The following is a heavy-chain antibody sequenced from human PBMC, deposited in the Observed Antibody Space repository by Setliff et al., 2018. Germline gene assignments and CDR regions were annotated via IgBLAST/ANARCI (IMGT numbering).Heavy chain of an antibody. CDR1: GYTFTSYG. J-gene: IGHJ4*02. Sequence: ASVKVSCKASGYTFTSYGISWVRQAPGQGLEWMGWVSAYNGNTNYAQKLQGRVTMTTDTSTSTAYMELRSLRSGDTAVYYCARGSSSGYYFDYWGQGTLVTVSS. CDR2: VSAYNGNT. CDR3: ARGSSSGYYFDY. V-gene: IGHV1-18*01. D-gene: IGHD6-6*01.